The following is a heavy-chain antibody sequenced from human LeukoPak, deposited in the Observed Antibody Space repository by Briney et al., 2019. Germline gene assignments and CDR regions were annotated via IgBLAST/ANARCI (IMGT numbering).Heavy chain of an antibody. CDR2: INAGNGNT. J-gene: IGHJ6*02. Sequence: ASVRVSCKASGYTFTSYAMHWVRQAPGQRLEWMGWINAGNGNTKYSQKFQGRVTITRDKSTSTAYMELSSLRSEDTAVYYCASVSINGPTTDYYYYGMDVWGQGTTVTVSS. CDR3: ASVSINGPTTDYYYYGMDV. D-gene: IGHD2/OR15-2a*01. CDR1: GYTFTSYA. V-gene: IGHV1-3*01.